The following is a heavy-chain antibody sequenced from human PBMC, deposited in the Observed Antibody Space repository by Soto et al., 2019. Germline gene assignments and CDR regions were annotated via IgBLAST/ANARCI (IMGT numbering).Heavy chain of an antibody. Sequence: GQSLRLACAASGFTFSPYPMSWVRQAPGKGLEWVSTITTSGGNTYYADSVQGRFTISRDNSKNTLYLQMNSLRAEDTAVYYCAGRYCTNGVCYTNYYYYIDVWGKGT. J-gene: IGHJ6*03. V-gene: IGHV3-23*01. D-gene: IGHD2-8*01. CDR1: GFTFSPYP. CDR2: ITTSGGNT. CDR3: AGRYCTNGVCYTNYYYYIDV.